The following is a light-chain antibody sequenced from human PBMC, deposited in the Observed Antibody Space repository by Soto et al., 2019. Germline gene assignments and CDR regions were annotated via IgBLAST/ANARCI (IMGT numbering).Light chain of an antibody. V-gene: IGKV3-20*01. CDR3: HQYGSSFPT. Sequence: EIVLTHSPGTLSLSPGERATLSCRASQSVSSSYLAWYQQKPGQAPRLLIYGVSSRATGIPDRFSGSGSGTDFTLTISRLEPEDFAVYYCHQYGSSFPTFGQGTKVDIK. CDR1: QSVSSSY. J-gene: IGKJ1*01. CDR2: GVS.